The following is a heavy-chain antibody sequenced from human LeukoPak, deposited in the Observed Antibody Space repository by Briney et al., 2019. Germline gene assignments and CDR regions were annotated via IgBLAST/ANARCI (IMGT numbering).Heavy chain of an antibody. CDR3: AKGSGSYYGGDAFDI. CDR1: GYTFTNFG. D-gene: IGHD1-26*01. CDR2: ISGNNDNTNYDNT. V-gene: IGHV1-18*01. Sequence: ASVKVSCKASGYTFTNFGIHWVRRAPGQGLEWMGWISGNNDNTNYDNTNYEQSLQGRVTLTTDTSTSTAYMELRSLRSDDTAVYYCAKGSGSYYGGDAFDIWGQGTVVTVSS. J-gene: IGHJ3*02.